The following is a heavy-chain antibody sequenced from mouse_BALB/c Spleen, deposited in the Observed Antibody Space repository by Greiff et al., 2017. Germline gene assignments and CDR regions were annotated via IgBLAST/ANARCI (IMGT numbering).Heavy chain of an antibody. D-gene: IGHD3-1*01. CDR1: GYTFSSYW. J-gene: IGHJ3*01. CDR3: ARSRGSFAY. Sequence: VQLQQSGAELMKPGASVKISCKATGYTFSSYWIEWVKQRPGHGLEWIGEILPGSGSTNYNEKFKGKATFTADTSSNTAYMQLSSLTSEDSAVYYCARSRGSFAYWGQGTLVTVSA. V-gene: IGHV1-9*01. CDR2: ILPGSGST.